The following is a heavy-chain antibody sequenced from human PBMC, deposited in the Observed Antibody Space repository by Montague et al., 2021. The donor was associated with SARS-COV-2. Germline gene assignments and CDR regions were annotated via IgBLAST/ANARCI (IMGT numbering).Heavy chain of an antibody. CDR3: ARGGWGGTDCSSTSCKPYYYYYGMDV. J-gene: IGHJ6*02. CDR2: IYTSGNT. CDR1: GGSISSGSYY. Sequence: TLSLTCTVSGGSISSGSYYWSWIRQPAGKGLEWIGRIYTSGNTNYNPSLKSRVTISVDTSKNQFSLKLSSVTAADTAVYYCARGGWGGTDCSSTSCKPYYYYYGMDVWGQGTTVTVSS. D-gene: IGHD2-2*01. V-gene: IGHV4-61*02.